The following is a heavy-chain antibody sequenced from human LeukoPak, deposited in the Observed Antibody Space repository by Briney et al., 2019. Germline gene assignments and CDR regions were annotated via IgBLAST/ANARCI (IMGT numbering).Heavy chain of an antibody. J-gene: IGHJ4*02. CDR3: ARSKLVRYYYDSSGYYRFDY. CDR1: GGSFSGYY. Sequence: SETLSLTCAVYGGSFSGYYWSWIRQPPGKGLEWIGEINHSGSTNYNPSLKSRVTISVDTSKNQFSLKLSSVTAADTAVYYCARSKLVRYYYDSSGYYRFDYWGQGTLVTASS. V-gene: IGHV4-34*01. D-gene: IGHD3-22*01. CDR2: INHSGST.